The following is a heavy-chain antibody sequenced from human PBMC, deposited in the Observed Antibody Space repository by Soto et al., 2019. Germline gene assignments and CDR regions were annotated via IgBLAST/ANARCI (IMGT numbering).Heavy chain of an antibody. D-gene: IGHD3-22*01. V-gene: IGHV4-61*01. J-gene: IGHJ5*02. CDR2: IFYSGST. CDR1: GGSVSSGSYY. CDR3: AREAPPYYYDSSGYSGLRCFDP. Sequence: SETLSLTCTVSGGSVSSGSYYWSWIRQPPGKGLEWIGYIFYSGSTNYNPSLKSRVTISVDTSKNQFSLKLSSVTAADTAVYYCAREAPPYYYDSSGYSGLRCFDPWGQGTLVTVSS.